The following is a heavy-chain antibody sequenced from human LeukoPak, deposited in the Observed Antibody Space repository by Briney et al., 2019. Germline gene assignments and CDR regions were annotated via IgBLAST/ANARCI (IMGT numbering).Heavy chain of an antibody. CDR3: AKDSLVATSPFDY. CDR2: ISYDGSNK. V-gene: IGHV3-30-3*01. CDR1: GFTFSSYA. Sequence: PGRSLRLSCAASGFTFSSYAMHWVRQAPGKGLEWVAVISYDGSNKYYADSVKGRFTISRDNSKNTLYLQMNSLRAEDTAVYYCAKDSLVATSPFDYWGQGTLVTVSS. J-gene: IGHJ4*02. D-gene: IGHD5-12*01.